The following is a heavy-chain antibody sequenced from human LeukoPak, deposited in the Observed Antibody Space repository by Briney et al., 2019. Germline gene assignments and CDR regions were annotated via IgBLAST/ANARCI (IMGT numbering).Heavy chain of an antibody. CDR2: ISYSGGT. Sequence: SETLSLTCTVSGGSIISSNHYWGWTRQPPGKGLEWFGSISYSGGTNYNPSLKSRVTISVDTSKNQFSLKLSSVTAAVTAVYYCARRGQQGYSYWGQGTLVTVSS. V-gene: IGHV4-39*07. D-gene: IGHD5-18*01. CDR1: GGSIISSNHY. CDR3: ARRGQQGYSY. J-gene: IGHJ4*02.